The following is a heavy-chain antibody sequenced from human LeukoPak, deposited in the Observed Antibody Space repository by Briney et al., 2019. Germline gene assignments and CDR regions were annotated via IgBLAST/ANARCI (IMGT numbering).Heavy chain of an antibody. J-gene: IGHJ4*02. Sequence: GGSLRLSCAASGFTVSSNYMSWVRQAPGKGLEWVSVIYSGGSTYYADSVKGRFTISRDNSKNTLYLQMNSLRAEDTAVYYCARRYDSSGYYLGPFDYWGQGTLVTVSS. D-gene: IGHD3-22*01. V-gene: IGHV3-53*01. CDR1: GFTVSSNY. CDR2: IYSGGST. CDR3: ARRYDSSGYYLGPFDY.